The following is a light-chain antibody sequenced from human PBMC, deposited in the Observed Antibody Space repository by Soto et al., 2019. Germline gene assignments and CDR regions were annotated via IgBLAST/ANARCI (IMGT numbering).Light chain of an antibody. Sequence: EIVLTQSPGTVSLSPGERATLSCRASQSVSSSYLAWYQQKHGQAPRLLIYGASSWATGIPDRFSGSGSATDFTLAMGRLEPEEFAVYYCVNYGSASHLGGGTKVEIK. CDR3: VNYGSASH. V-gene: IGKV3-20*01. CDR1: QSVSSSY. J-gene: IGKJ4*01. CDR2: GAS.